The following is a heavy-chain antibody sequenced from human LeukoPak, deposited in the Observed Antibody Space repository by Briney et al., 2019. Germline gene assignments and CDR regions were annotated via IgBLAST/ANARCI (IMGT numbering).Heavy chain of an antibody. Sequence: PSETLSLTCAVYGGSFSGYYWSWIRQPPGKGLEWIGEINHSGSTNYNPSLKSRVTISVDTSKNQFSLKLSSVTAADTAVYYCARLRDYYDSSGYYYFDYWGQGTLVTVSS. CDR3: ARLRDYYDSSGYYYFDY. CDR2: INHSGST. CDR1: GGSFSGYY. D-gene: IGHD3-22*01. J-gene: IGHJ4*02. V-gene: IGHV4-34*01.